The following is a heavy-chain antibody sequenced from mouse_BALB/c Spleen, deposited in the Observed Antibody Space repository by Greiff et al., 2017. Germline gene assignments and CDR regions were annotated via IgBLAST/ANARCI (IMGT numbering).Heavy chain of an antibody. CDR1: GFTFSSFG. J-gene: IGHJ2*01. V-gene: IGHV5-17*02. Sequence: EVKVVESGGGLVQPGGSRKLSCAASGFTFSSFGMHWVRQAPEKGLEWVAYISSGSSTIYYADTVKGRFTISRDNPKNTLFLQMTSLRSEDTAMYYCARPLGRYYFDYWGQGTTLTVSS. CDR2: ISSGSSTI. D-gene: IGHD4-1*01. CDR3: ARPLGRYYFDY.